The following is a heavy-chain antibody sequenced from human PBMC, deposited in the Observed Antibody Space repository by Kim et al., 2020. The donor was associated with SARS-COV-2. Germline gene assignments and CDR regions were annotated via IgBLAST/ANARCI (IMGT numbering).Heavy chain of an antibody. CDR3: ARVLRWLQLQDAFDI. D-gene: IGHD5-12*01. Sequence: SVKVSCKASGGTFSSYAISWVRQAPGQGLEWMGGIIPIFGTANYAQKFQGRVTITADESTSTAYMELSSLRSEDTAVYYCARVLRWLQLQDAFDIWGQGTMVTVSS. V-gene: IGHV1-69*13. J-gene: IGHJ3*02. CDR2: IIPIFGTA. CDR1: GGTFSSYA.